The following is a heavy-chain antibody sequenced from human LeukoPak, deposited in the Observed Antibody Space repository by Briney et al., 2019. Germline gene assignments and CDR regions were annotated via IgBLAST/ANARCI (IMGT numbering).Heavy chain of an antibody. CDR1: GNHW. Sequence: GGSLRLSCAASGNHWMHWVRQAPGKGLVWVSHINSDGSWTGYADSVKGRFTISKDNAKNTVYLQMNNLRAEDTAVYYCVSFYETYWGRGTLVTVSS. CDR2: INSDGSWT. J-gene: IGHJ4*02. V-gene: IGHV3-74*01. CDR3: VSFYETY. D-gene: IGHD2-2*01.